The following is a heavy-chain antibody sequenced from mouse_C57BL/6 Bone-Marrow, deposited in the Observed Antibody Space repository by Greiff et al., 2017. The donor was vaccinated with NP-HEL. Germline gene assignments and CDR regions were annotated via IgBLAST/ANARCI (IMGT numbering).Heavy chain of an antibody. V-gene: IGHV1-5*01. CDR3: TSYDYDDGAGHYFDY. Sequence: EVQLQQSGTVLARPGASVKMSCKTSGYTFTSYWMHWVKQRPGQGLEWIGAIYPGNSDTSYNQKFKGKAKLTAVTSASTAYMELSSLTNEDSAVYYCTSYDYDDGAGHYFDYWSQGTTLTVSS. D-gene: IGHD2-4*01. J-gene: IGHJ2*01. CDR2: IYPGNSDT. CDR1: GYTFTSYW.